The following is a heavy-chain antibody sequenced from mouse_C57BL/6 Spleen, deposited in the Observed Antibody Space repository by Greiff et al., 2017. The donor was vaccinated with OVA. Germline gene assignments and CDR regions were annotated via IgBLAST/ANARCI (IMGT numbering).Heavy chain of an antibody. CDR1: GYTFTSYW. D-gene: IGHD2-4*01. V-gene: IGHV1-74*01. Sequence: VQLQQPGAELVKPGASVKVSCKASGYTFTSYWMHWVKQRPGQGLEWIGRIHPSDSDTNYNQKFKGKATLTVDKSSSTAYMQLSSLTSEDSAVYYCAIFGYDYDAWFAYWGQGTLVTVSA. J-gene: IGHJ3*01. CDR3: AIFGYDYDAWFAY. CDR2: IHPSDSDT.